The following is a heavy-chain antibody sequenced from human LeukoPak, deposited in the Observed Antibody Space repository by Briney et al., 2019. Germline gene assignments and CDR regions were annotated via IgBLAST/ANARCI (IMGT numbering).Heavy chain of an antibody. CDR2: INQGGSRL. CDR3: ARLKDDVTKLDY. J-gene: IGHJ4*02. CDR1: GFTFGRYW. V-gene: IGHV3-7*01. D-gene: IGHD2-8*01. Sequence: PGGPLRLSCAGSGFTFGRYWMSWVRQAPGKGLEWVASINQGGSRLHYLDSVTGRFIISRDDAQNSLFLQMTRLRVDDTAVYYCARLKDDVTKLDYWGQGTLVSVSS.